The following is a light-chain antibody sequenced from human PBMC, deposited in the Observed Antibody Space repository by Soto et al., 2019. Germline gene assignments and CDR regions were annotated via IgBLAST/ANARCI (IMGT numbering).Light chain of an antibody. CDR1: QNISNW. CDR3: KQYKSYWT. CDR2: KAS. Sequence: DIQMTQSPSTLSASLGDRLTITCRASQNISNWLAWYQQRPGKAPKLLIYKASSLESGVPSRFSGNASGTEFTLTISSLQPDDFATYYCKQYKSYWTFGQGTKVDTK. J-gene: IGKJ1*01. V-gene: IGKV1-5*03.